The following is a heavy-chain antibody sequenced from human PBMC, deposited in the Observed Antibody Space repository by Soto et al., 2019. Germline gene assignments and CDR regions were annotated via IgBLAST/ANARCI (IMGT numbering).Heavy chain of an antibody. D-gene: IGHD3-10*01. CDR1: GGPVGSYY. V-gene: IGHV4-59*02. CDR2: GHFSGDT. Sequence: SETLSLTCSVSGGPVGSYYWSWVRQAPGKGLEWIGFGHFSGDTRYNLSLKRRVTISIDTYRNRLSLKLTSVTAADTAVYYCARESAGSGRNNWFDPWGQGVLVTVSS. CDR3: ARESAGSGRNNWFDP. J-gene: IGHJ5*02.